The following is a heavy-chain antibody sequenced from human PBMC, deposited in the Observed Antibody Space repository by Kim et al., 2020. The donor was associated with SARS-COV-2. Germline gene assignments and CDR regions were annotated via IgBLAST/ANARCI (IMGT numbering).Heavy chain of an antibody. D-gene: IGHD6-19*01. V-gene: IGHV3-9*01. CDR1: GFTFDDYA. CDR3: AKENSSGSY. Sequence: GGSLRLSCAASGFTFDDYAMHWVRQAPGKGLEWVSGISWNSGSIGYADSVKGRFTISRDNAKNSLYLQMNSLRAEDTALYYCAKENSSGSYWGQGTLVTVSS. J-gene: IGHJ4*02. CDR2: ISWNSGSI.